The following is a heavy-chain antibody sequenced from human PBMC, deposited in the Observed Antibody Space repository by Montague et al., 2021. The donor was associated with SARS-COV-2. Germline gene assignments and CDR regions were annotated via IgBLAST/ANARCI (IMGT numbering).Heavy chain of an antibody. D-gene: IGHD2-15*01. Sequence: SETLSLTCTVSGGSISSSSYYWGWIRQPPGKGLEWIGSIYYSRSTYYXPSLKSRVTMSLDTSKNQFSLKLSSVTAADTAVYYCARDPRVEVAATLSNWFDPWGQGTLVTVSS. V-gene: IGHV4-39*07. J-gene: IGHJ5*02. CDR3: ARDPRVEVAATLSNWFDP. CDR1: GGSISSSSYY. CDR2: IYYSRST.